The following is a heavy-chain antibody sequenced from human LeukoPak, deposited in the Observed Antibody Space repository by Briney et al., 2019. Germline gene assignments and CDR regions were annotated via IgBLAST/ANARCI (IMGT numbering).Heavy chain of an antibody. J-gene: IGHJ5*02. D-gene: IGHD5-12*01. CDR3: ARQKTAISNWFDP. Sequence: GESLKISCKGSGYSFTSCWIGWVRQMPGKGLEWMGIIYPGDSDTRYSPSFQGQVTISADKSISTAYLQWSSLKASDTAMYYCARQKTAISNWFDPWGQGTLVTVSS. V-gene: IGHV5-51*01. CDR1: GYSFTSCW. CDR2: IYPGDSDT.